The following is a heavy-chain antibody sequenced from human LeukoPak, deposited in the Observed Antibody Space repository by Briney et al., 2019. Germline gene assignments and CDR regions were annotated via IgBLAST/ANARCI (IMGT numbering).Heavy chain of an antibody. CDR1: GYTLTIYD. CDR2: MNPNSGNT. D-gene: IGHD6-6*01. V-gene: IGHV1-8*01. CDR3: ARVMGIAARRYYYYMDV. Sequence: ASVKVSCKASGYTLTIYDINWVRQATGQGLEWMGWMNPNSGNTGYAQKFQGRVTMTRNTSISTAYMELSSLRSEDTAVYYCARVMGIAARRYYYYMDVWGKGTTVTVSS. J-gene: IGHJ6*03.